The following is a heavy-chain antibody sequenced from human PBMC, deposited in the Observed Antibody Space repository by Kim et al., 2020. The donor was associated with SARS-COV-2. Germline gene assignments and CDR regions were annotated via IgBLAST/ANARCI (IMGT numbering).Heavy chain of an antibody. D-gene: IGHD1-20*01. Sequence: KFQGRVTITRDTSASTAYMELSSLRSEDTAVYYCAREGAGITGMGSWFDPWGQGTLVTVSS. CDR3: AREGAGITGMGSWFDP. V-gene: IGHV1-3*01. J-gene: IGHJ5*02.